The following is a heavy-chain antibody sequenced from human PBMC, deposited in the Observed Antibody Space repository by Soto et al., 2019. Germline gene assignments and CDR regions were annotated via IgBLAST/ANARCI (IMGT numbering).Heavy chain of an antibody. CDR2: ISSTSNYI. Sequence: GGSLRLSCAASGFTFSTYNMNWFRQAPGKGLEWVASISSTSNYIYYADSVRGRFTISRDDAKSSLFLQMNSLRAEDTAVYYCAGDGSSAITSYYYYYGMDVWGQGTTVTVSS. J-gene: IGHJ6*02. CDR3: AGDGSSAITSYYYYYGMDV. D-gene: IGHD6-13*01. CDR1: GFTFSTYN. V-gene: IGHV3-21*01.